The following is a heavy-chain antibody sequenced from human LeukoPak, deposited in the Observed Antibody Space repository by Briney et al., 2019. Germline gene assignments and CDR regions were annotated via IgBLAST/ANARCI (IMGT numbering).Heavy chain of an antibody. D-gene: IGHD3-3*01. J-gene: IGHJ5*02. CDR3: ARSLPPYYDFWSGYYTGLWFDP. V-gene: IGHV1-2*02. Sequence: GASVKVSCKASGYTFTGYYMHWVRQAPGQGLEWMGWINPNSGGTNYAQKFQGRVTMTRDTSISTAYMELSRLRSDDTAVYYCARSLPPYYDFWSGYYTGLWFDPWGQGTLVTVSS. CDR2: INPNSGGT. CDR1: GYTFTGYY.